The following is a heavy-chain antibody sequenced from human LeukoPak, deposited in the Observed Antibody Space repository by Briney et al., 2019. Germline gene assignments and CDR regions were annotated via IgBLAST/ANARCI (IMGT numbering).Heavy chain of an antibody. CDR3: AILKYYYDSRGYGSDY. V-gene: IGHV4-34*01. J-gene: IGHJ4*02. CDR2: INHSGST. CDR1: GGSFSGYY. D-gene: IGHD3-22*01. Sequence: SETLSLTCAVYGGSFSGYYWSWIRQPPGKGLEWIGEINHSGSTNYNPSLKSRVTISVDTSKNQFSLKLSSVTAADTAVYYCAILKYYYDSRGYGSDYWGQGTLVTVSS.